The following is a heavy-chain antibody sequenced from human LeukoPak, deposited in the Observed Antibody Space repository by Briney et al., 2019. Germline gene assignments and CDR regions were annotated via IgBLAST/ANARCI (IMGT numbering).Heavy chain of an antibody. J-gene: IGHJ4*02. CDR1: GFTFSSYA. CDR3: ARDRVPGGVLWYFDY. V-gene: IGHV3-30-3*01. Sequence: GGSLRLSCAASGFTFSSYAMHWVRQAPGKGLEWVAVITYDGSNKYYADSVKGRFTISRDNSKNTLYLQMNSLRAEDTAVYYCARDRVPGGVLWYFDYWGQGTLVTVSS. D-gene: IGHD2-8*02. CDR2: ITYDGSNK.